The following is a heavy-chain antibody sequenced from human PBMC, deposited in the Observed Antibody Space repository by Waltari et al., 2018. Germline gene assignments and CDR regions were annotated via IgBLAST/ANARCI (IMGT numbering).Heavy chain of an antibody. D-gene: IGHD2-15*01. CDR2: SYSHGTT. CDR3: TTRVAISGVPGMPDY. CDR1: GFTVSGTY. V-gene: IGHV3-53*01. J-gene: IGHJ4*02. Sequence: EVQLVESGGGLIQAGGSRRLSCAASGFTVSGTYMAWVRQAPGKGLESVAISYSHGTTSYADSVKGRFTISRDNSKNTLFLQMSSVRVDDTAMYYCTTRVAISGVPGMPDYWGQGTLVTVSS.